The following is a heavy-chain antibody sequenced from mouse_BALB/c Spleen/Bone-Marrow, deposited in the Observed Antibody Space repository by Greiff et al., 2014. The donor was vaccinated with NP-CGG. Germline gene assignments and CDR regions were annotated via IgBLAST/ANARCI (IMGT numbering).Heavy chain of an antibody. CDR1: GYTFSSYW. CDR2: ILSGSGST. Sequence: VMLVESGAELMKPGASVKISCKATGYTFSSYWIEWVKQRPGHGLEWIGEILSGSGSTNYNEKFKGKATFTADTSSNTAYMQLSSLTSEDAAVYYCAREDGLWYFDVWGAGTTVTVSS. D-gene: IGHD1-1*01. CDR3: AREDGLWYFDV. J-gene: IGHJ1*01. V-gene: IGHV1-9*01.